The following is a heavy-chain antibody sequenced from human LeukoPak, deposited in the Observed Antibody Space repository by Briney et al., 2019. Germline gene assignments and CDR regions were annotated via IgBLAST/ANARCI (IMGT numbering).Heavy chain of an antibody. V-gene: IGHV3-64D*09. CDR2: ISYNGGST. J-gene: IGHJ6*02. Sequence: PGGSLRLSCSASGFTFSSHAIHWVRQAPGKGLEYVSAISYNGGSTYYADSVKGRFTISRDNSKNTLHLQMSSLRDEDTAVYYCVKEKGSLGYYYYGMDVWGRGTTVTVSS. CDR3: VKEKGSLGYYYYGMDV. D-gene: IGHD2-15*01. CDR1: GFTFSSHA.